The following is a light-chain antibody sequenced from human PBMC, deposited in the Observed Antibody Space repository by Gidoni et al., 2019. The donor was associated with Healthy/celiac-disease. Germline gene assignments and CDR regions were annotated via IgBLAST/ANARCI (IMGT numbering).Light chain of an antibody. CDR1: SSDVGGYNY. Sequence: QSALTQPASVSGSPGQAITISCTVTSSDVGGYNYVSWYQQHPGKAPKLMIYDVSNRPSGVSNRFSGSKSGNTASLTISVLQAEDEADYYCSSYTSSSPVFGGGTKLTVL. CDR3: SSYTSSSPV. J-gene: IGLJ2*01. CDR2: DVS. V-gene: IGLV2-14*01.